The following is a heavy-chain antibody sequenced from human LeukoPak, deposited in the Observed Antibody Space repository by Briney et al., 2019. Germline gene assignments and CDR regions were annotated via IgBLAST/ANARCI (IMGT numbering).Heavy chain of an antibody. Sequence: PSETLSLTCAVYGGSFSGYYWSWIRQPPGKGLEWIGEINHSGSTNYNPSLKSRVTISVDTSKNQFSLKLSSVTAADTAVYYCARTDFIQFGWLQPNWFDPWGQGTLVTVSS. CDR1: GGSFSGYY. CDR3: ARTDFIQFGWLQPNWFDP. CDR2: INHSGST. V-gene: IGHV4-34*01. D-gene: IGHD5-24*01. J-gene: IGHJ5*02.